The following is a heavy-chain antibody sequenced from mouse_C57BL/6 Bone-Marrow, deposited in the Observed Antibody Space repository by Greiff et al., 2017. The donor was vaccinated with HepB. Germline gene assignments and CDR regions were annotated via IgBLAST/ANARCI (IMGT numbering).Heavy chain of an antibody. Sequence: EVHLVESGGGLVQPKGSLKLSCAASGFTFNTYAMHWVRQAPGKGLEWVARIRSKSSNYATYYADSVKDRFTISRDDSQSMLYLQMNNLKTEDTAMYYCVREEIYYGYDRYAMDYWGQGTSVTVSS. CDR1: GFTFNTYA. V-gene: IGHV10-3*01. CDR3: VREEIYYGYDRYAMDY. D-gene: IGHD2-2*01. J-gene: IGHJ4*01. CDR2: IRSKSSNYAT.